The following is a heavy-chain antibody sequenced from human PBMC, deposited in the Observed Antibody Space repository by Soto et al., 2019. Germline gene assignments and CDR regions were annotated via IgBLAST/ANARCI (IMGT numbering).Heavy chain of an antibody. CDR1: GFTFSSYG. D-gene: IGHD3-10*02. J-gene: IGHJ4*02. Sequence: QVQLVESGGGVVQPGRSLRLSCAASGFTFSSYGMHWVRQAPGKGLEWVAVIWYDGSNKYYADSVKGRFTISRDNSKNRLYLQMNSLRAEDTAVYYCARDLRPVFQSVMGYWGQGTLVTVSS. CDR3: ARDLRPVFQSVMGY. CDR2: IWYDGSNK. V-gene: IGHV3-33*01.